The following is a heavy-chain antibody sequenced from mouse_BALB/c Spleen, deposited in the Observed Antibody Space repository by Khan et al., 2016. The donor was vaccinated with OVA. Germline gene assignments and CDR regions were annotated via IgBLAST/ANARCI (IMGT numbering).Heavy chain of an antibody. CDR1: DYTFTTYY. Sequence: QVQLKQSGPELVKPGASVRISCKASDYTFTTYYIHWVRQRPGQGLEWIGWIYPGNVNTKYNERFKGKATLTADKSSSTAYIHLSSLTSEDSAVYFCARDDYFVGDAMDYWGQGTSVTVSS. V-gene: IGHV1S56*01. D-gene: IGHD2-4*01. CDR3: ARDDYFVGDAMDY. J-gene: IGHJ4*01. CDR2: IYPGNVNT.